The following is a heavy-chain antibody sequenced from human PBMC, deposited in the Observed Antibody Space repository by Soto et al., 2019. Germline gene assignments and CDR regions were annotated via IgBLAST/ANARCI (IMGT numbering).Heavy chain of an antibody. V-gene: IGHV2-26*01. D-gene: IGHD6-13*01. CDR1: GFSLSIARMG. CDR3: ARIPPDSSSWYSGWFDP. J-gene: IGHJ5*02. CDR2: IFSNDEK. Sequence: QVTWKESGRVLVKPTETLTLTYTVSGFSLSIARMGVSWIRQPPGKALEWLAHIFSNDEKSYSTSLKSRLTISKDTSKSQVVLTMTNMDPVDTATYYCARIPPDSSSWYSGWFDPWGQGTLVTVSS.